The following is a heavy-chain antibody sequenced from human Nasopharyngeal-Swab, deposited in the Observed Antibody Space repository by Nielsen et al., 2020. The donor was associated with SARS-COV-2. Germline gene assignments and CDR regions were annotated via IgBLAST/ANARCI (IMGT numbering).Heavy chain of an antibody. J-gene: IGHJ4*02. CDR2: MYGLGNT. CDR1: GFTVSNNH. Sequence: GESLKISCAASGFTVSNNHVTWVRQAPGKGLECVSVMYGLGNTYYADSVKGRFTISRDNSKNTVYLQLGSLTAEDMAVYFCARGTPGIPGVDYWGQGTLVTVSS. CDR3: ARGTPGIPGVDY. V-gene: IGHV3-66*03. D-gene: IGHD2-8*02.